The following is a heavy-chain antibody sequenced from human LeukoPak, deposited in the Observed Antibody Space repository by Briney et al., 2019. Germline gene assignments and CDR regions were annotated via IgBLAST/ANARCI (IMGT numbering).Heavy chain of an antibody. J-gene: IGHJ2*01. CDR3: ARGGSGWYYWYFDL. V-gene: IGHV1-2*06. D-gene: IGHD6-19*01. CDR1: GYTFTRYY. Sequence: ASVKVSCKASGYTFTRYYMHWVRQAPGQGLEWMGRINPNSGGTNYAQKFQGRVTMTRDTSISTAYMELSRLRSDDTAVYYCARGGSGWYYWYFDLWGRGTLVTVSS. CDR2: INPNSGGT.